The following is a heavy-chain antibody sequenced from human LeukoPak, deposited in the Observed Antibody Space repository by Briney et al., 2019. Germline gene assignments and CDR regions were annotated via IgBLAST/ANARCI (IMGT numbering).Heavy chain of an antibody. CDR3: ARYGDSRREHY. D-gene: IGHD4-17*01. V-gene: IGHV4-34*01. Sequence: PSETLSLTCAVYGGSFSGYYWSWIRQPPGKGLEWIGEINHSGSTNYNPSLKSRVTISVDTSKNQFSLKLSSVTAADTAVYYCARYGDSRREHYWGQGTLVTVSS. CDR2: INHSGST. J-gene: IGHJ4*02. CDR1: GGSFSGYY.